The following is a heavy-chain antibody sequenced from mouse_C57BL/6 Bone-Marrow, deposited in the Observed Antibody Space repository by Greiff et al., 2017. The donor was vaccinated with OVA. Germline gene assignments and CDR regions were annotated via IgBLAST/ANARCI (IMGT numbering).Heavy chain of an antibody. V-gene: IGHV1-18*01. Sequence: VQLQQSGPELVKPGASVKIPCKASGYTFTDYNMDWVKQSHGKSLEWIGDINPNNGGTIYNQKFKGKATLTVDKSSSTAYMELRSLTSEDTAVYYCARSIRWFRYAMDYWGQGTSVTVSS. CDR3: ARSIRWFRYAMDY. D-gene: IGHD2-3*01. CDR2: INPNNGGT. CDR1: GYTFTDYN. J-gene: IGHJ4*01.